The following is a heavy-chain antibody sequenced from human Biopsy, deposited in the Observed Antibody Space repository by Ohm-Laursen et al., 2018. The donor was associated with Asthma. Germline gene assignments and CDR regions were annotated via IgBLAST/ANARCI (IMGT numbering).Heavy chain of an antibody. J-gene: IGHJ4*02. CDR2: ISFDGTNR. CDR3: AKEVFPGWELRRGPDS. V-gene: IGHV3-30*18. CDR1: GFTFSNYG. Sequence: SLRLSCTASGFTFSNYGMHWVRQAPGKGLDWVAVISFDGTNRNYTDSVKGRFTISRDNSRNTLHLEMNSLRAEDTAVYFCAKEVFPGWELRRGPDSWGQGTLVTVSA. D-gene: IGHD1-26*01.